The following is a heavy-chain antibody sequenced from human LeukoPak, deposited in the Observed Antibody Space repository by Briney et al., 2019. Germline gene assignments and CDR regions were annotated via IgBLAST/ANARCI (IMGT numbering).Heavy chain of an antibody. Sequence: GGSLRLSCAASGFTFSSSAMNWVRQAPGKGLEWVSSINNVGSHIYYAGSVRGRFTISRDNAKNSLYLQMGSLSTEDTAFYYCAKEMDLSRYCSSTSCHPFDFWGQGTLVTVSS. CDR3: AKEMDLSRYCSSTSCHPFDF. CDR2: INNVGSHI. J-gene: IGHJ4*02. D-gene: IGHD2-2*01. V-gene: IGHV3-21*04. CDR1: GFTFSSSA.